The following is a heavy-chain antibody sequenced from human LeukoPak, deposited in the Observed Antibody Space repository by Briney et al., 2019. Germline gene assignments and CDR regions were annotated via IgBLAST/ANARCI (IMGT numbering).Heavy chain of an antibody. CDR3: ARYRSTSDKRYLDP. CDR1: GGSFSGYY. J-gene: IGHJ5*02. CDR2: INHSGST. Sequence: SETLSLTCAVYGGSFSGYYWSWICQPPGKGLEWIGEINHSGSTNYNPSLKSRVTISVDTSKNQFSLKLSSVTAVDTAIYYCARYRSTSDKRYLDPWGQGTLVTVSS. V-gene: IGHV4-34*01. D-gene: IGHD2-2*01.